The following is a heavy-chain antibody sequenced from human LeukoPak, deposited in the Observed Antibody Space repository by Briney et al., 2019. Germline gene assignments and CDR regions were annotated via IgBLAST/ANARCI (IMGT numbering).Heavy chain of an antibody. D-gene: IGHD3-16*01. V-gene: IGHV3-74*03. CDR3: VTGHYDRRMYSDL. J-gene: IGHJ2*01. CDR1: GLTFSTYW. Sequence: PGGSLRLSCAASGLTFSTYWMHWVRQAPGKGLVWVSQIKFDGSLATYANSVKGRFTISRDNAKNTVYLQMNSLVTENTAVYNCVTGHYDRRMYSDLWGRASPVTVSS. CDR2: IKFDGSLA.